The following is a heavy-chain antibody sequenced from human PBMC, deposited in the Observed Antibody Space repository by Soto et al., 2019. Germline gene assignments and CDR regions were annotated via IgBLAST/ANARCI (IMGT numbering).Heavy chain of an antibody. CDR2: IWYDGSNK. CDR3: ARDQGKYYFDY. CDR1: GFTFSSYG. V-gene: IGHV3-33*01. Sequence: VQLVESGGGVVQPGRSLRLSCAASGFTFSSYGMHWVRQAPGKGLEWVAVIWYDGSNKYYADSVKGRFTISSDNSKNTLYLQMNSLRAEDTAVYYCARDQGKYYFDYWGQGTLVTVSS. J-gene: IGHJ4*02.